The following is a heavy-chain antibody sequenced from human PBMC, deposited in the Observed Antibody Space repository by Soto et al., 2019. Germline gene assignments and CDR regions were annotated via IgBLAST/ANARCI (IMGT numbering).Heavy chain of an antibody. CDR3: ARHRGAELDYGDYQPNGYYYGMDV. J-gene: IGHJ6*02. Sequence: SETLSLTCTVSGGSISSSSYYWGWIRQPPGKGLEWIGSIYYSGSTYYNPSLKSRVTISVDTSKNQFSLKLSSVTAADTAVYYCARHRGAELDYGDYQPNGYYYGMDVWGQGTTATVSS. CDR2: IYYSGST. V-gene: IGHV4-39*01. CDR1: GGSISSSSYY. D-gene: IGHD4-17*01.